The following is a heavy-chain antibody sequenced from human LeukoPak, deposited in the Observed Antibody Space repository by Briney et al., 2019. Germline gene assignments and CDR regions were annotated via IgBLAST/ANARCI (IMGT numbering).Heavy chain of an antibody. CDR1: GGSISSGGYS. Sequence: KPSQTLSLTCAVSGGSISSGGYSWSWIRQPPGKGLEWIGYIYHSGSTYYNPSLKSRVTISVDRSKNQFSLKLSSVTAADTAVYYCARAGDSSGYYFDYWGQGTLVTVSS. J-gene: IGHJ4*02. V-gene: IGHV4-30-2*01. D-gene: IGHD3-22*01. CDR3: ARAGDSSGYYFDY. CDR2: IYHSGST.